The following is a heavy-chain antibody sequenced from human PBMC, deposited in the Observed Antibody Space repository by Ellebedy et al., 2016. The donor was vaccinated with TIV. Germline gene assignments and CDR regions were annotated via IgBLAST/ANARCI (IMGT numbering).Heavy chain of an antibody. CDR3: ASSPSGYEIPY. CDR1: GGTISSTNYY. CDR2: IYHSGST. V-gene: IGHV4-39*07. Sequence: SETLSLXXNVSGGTISSTNYYWGWIRQSPEKGLEWIGSIYHSGSTYYNPSLKSRLTIPLDTTKNQFSLRLDSVTAADTAVYYCASSPSGYEIPYWGQGTLVTVSS. D-gene: IGHD5-12*01. J-gene: IGHJ4*02.